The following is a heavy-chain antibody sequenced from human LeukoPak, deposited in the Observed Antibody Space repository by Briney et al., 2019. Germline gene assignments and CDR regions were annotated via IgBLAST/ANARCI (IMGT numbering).Heavy chain of an antibody. V-gene: IGHV4-59*01. CDR1: GGSISNYF. D-gene: IGHD6-13*01. CDR2: IYNSGST. CDR3: ARDASSWNGWFDP. Sequence: SETLSLTCTVSGGSISNYFWSWIRQPPGKGLEWIGYIYNSGSTKYNPSLKSRVTISDDTSKNQFSLKLNSVTAADTAVYYCARDASSWNGWFDPWGQGTLVTVSS. J-gene: IGHJ5*02.